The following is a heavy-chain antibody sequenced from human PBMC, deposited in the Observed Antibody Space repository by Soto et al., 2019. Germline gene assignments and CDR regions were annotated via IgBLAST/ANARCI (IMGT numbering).Heavy chain of an antibody. CDR3: ARPIQFYFDTSAQSAWFDP. D-gene: IGHD3-22*01. CDR1: GGTFSRNS. CDR2: IIPIFGTP. Sequence: ASVKVSCKASGGTFSRNSISWVRQAPGQGLEWMGGIIPIFGTPNYAQKFQGRLTITADESTSTAYMELSSLRSDDTAVYYCARPIQFYFDTSAQSAWFDPWGQGTLVTVPQ. J-gene: IGHJ5*02. V-gene: IGHV1-69*13.